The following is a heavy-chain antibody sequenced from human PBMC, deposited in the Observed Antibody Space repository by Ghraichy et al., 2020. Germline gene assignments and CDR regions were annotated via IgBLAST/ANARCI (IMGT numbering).Heavy chain of an antibody. V-gene: IGHV4-30-4*07. CDR2: IYYSGST. J-gene: IGHJ4*02. CDR1: GGSISSGGYS. Sequence: SETLSLTCAVSGGSISSGGYSWSWIRQPPGKGLEWIGYIYYSGSTYYNPSLKSRVTISVDTSKNQFSLKLSSVTAADTAVYYCARDSVAGTLKFDYWGQGTLVTVSS. D-gene: IGHD6-19*01. CDR3: ARDSVAGTLKFDY.